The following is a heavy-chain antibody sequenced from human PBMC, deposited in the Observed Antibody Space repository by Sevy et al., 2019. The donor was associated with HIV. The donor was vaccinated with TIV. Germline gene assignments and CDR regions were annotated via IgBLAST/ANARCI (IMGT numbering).Heavy chain of an antibody. V-gene: IGHV3-21*01. J-gene: IGHJ4*02. Sequence: GGSLRLSCAASGFTFSSYSMNWVRQAPGKGLEWVSSISSSSSYIYYADSVKGRFTISRDNAKNSLYLQMNSLRAEDTAVYYCAKGSMLPAYYFDYWGQGTLVTVSS. D-gene: IGHD2-2*01. CDR3: AKGSMLPAYYFDY. CDR2: ISSSSSYI. CDR1: GFTFSSYS.